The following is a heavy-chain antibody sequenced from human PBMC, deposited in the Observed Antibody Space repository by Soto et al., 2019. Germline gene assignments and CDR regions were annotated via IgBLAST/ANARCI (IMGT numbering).Heavy chain of an antibody. Sequence: EVQLAESGGGLVKPGGSLRLSCAASGFSFGGYCMNWVRQAPGKGLEWVSSIDSSSTYIYYADSVKGRFTISRDNANNSVYLQMNSLRADDTAVYYCAREWGVLGSQYSDHGGRYGMDVGGQGTTVTVSS. V-gene: IGHV3-21*01. CDR2: IDSSSTYI. CDR3: AREWGVLGSQYSDHGGRYGMDV. J-gene: IGHJ6*02. D-gene: IGHD3-10*01. CDR1: GFSFGGYC.